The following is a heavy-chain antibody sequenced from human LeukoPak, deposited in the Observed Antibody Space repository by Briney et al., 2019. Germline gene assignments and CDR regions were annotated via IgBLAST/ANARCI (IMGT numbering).Heavy chain of an antibody. CDR2: IYHSGST. V-gene: IGHV4-4*02. CDR1: GGSIRSSNW. Sequence: PSETLSLTCAVSGGSIRSSNWWSWVRQPPGKGLEWIGEIYHSGSTNCNPSLKSRVTISVDKSKNQFSLKLSSVTAADTAVYYCARGEYNSRWFDPWGQGTLVTVSS. CDR3: ARGEYNSRWFDP. D-gene: IGHD6-6*01. J-gene: IGHJ5*02.